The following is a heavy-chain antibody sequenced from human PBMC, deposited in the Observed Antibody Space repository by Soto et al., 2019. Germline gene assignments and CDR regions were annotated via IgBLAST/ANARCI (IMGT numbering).Heavy chain of an antibody. D-gene: IGHD3-22*01. J-gene: IGHJ4*02. CDR2: INPNSGGT. CDR3: ARRKGDYYDSSGYHYYFDY. CDR1: GYTFTGYY. V-gene: IGHV1-2*02. Sequence: QVQLVQSGAEVKKPGASVKVSCKASGYTFTGYYMHWVRQAPGQGLEWMGWINPNSGGTKSAQKFQGRVTMTRDKSISTAYMELSRLRSDDTAVYYCARRKGDYYDSSGYHYYFDYWGQGTLVTVSS.